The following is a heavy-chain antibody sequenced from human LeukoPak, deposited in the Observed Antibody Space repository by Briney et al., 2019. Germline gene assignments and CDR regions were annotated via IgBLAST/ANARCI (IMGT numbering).Heavy chain of an antibody. J-gene: IGHJ3*02. D-gene: IGHD3-22*01. CDR1: GYTFTSYG. CDR2: ISAYNGNT. V-gene: IGHV1-18*03. Sequence: ASVKVSCKASGYTFTSYGISWVRQAPGQGLEWMGRISAYNGNTNYAQKLQGRVTMTTDTSTSTAYMELRSLRSDDMAVYYCARAHYYDSTRGRYAFDIWGQGTMVTVSS. CDR3: ARAHYYDSTRGRYAFDI.